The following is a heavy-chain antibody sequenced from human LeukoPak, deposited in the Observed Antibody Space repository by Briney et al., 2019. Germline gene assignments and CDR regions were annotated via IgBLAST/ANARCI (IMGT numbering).Heavy chain of an antibody. CDR2: TTSSGSTI. J-gene: IGHJ4*02. V-gene: IGHV3-48*03. CDR3: ARVRSRACFDY. CDR1: GFTFRTYE. Sequence: GGSLRLSCAASGFTFRTYEMNWVRQAPGKGLEWVSYTTSSGSTIYYAGSVKGRFTISRDNTKNSLYLQMKRLRAEDTAVYYCARVRSRACFDYWGQGTLVTVSS.